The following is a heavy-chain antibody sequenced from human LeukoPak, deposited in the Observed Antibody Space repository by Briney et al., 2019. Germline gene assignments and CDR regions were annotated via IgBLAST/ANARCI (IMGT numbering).Heavy chain of an antibody. J-gene: IGHJ4*02. CDR3: ASAVLRFLELDY. V-gene: IGHV4-39*01. Sequence: SETLSLTCTVSGGSISSSSYYWGWIRQPPGKGLEWIGSIYYSGSTYYNPSLKSRVTISVDTSKNQFSLKLSAVTSADTAVYFCASAVLRFLELDYWGQETLVTVSS. CDR2: IYYSGST. CDR1: GGSISSSSYY. D-gene: IGHD3-3*01.